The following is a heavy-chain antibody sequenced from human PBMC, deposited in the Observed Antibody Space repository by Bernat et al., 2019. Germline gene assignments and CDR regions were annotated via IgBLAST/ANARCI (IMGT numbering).Heavy chain of an antibody. J-gene: IGHJ3*02. V-gene: IGHV3-74*01. D-gene: IGHD6-19*01. CDR3: ARGSASAWTDDAFDI. Sequence: EVQLVESGGGLVQPGGSLRVSCAASGFSFSSYWMHWVRQAPGERLVWVSCINGDGVRTRDADSVKGRFTISRDNAKDTLYLQMNSLRAEDTAVYYCARGSASAWTDDAFDIWGQGTVVTVSS. CDR1: GFSFSSYW. CDR2: INGDGVRT.